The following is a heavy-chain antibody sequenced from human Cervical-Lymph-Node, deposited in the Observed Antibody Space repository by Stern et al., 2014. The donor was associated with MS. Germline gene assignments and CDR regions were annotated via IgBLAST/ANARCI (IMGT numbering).Heavy chain of an antibody. J-gene: IGHJ4*02. CDR2: ISSTNTDT. CDR3: ASSLDPYDSSGHFDH. Sequence: VQLLESGGGFVKPGGSLRLSCAASGFTFNDHYLSWIRQAPGKGLEWVSYISSTNTDTRNADSVRGRFTIYRDNAQNSLYLQMNNLRAEDTAVYYCASSLDPYDSSGHFDHWGQGTLVTVSS. CDR1: GFTFNDHY. V-gene: IGHV3-11*03. D-gene: IGHD3-22*01.